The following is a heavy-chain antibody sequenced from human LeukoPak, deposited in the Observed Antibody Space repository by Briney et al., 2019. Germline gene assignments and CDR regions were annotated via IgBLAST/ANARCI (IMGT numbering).Heavy chain of an antibody. CDR2: IYYSGST. J-gene: IGHJ4*02. CDR3: ARIRGYSYGSLDY. D-gene: IGHD5-18*01. Sequence: PSETLSLTCTVSGGSISSSSYYWGWIRQPPGKGLEWIGSIYYSGSTYYNPSLKSRVTISVDTSKNQFSLKLSSVTAADTAVYYCARIRGYSYGSLDYWGQGTLVTVSS. V-gene: IGHV4-39*01. CDR1: GGSISSSSYY.